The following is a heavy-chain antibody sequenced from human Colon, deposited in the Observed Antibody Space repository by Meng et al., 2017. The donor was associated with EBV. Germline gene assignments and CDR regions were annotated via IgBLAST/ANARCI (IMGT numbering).Heavy chain of an antibody. D-gene: IGHD5-18*01. CDR1: GGSISSSSYS. V-gene: IGHV4-39*07. CDR3: ARGIQIWHEIDY. J-gene: IGHJ4*02. Sequence: QLQRQESGPGLVKPSETLSLTCTVSGGSISSSSYSCAWIRQPPGKGLEWIGGISYGGSTSYNPSLKSRVTISIDTSKNQFSLSLTSVTAADTAIYYCARGIQIWHEIDYWGQGTLVTVSS. CDR2: ISYGGST.